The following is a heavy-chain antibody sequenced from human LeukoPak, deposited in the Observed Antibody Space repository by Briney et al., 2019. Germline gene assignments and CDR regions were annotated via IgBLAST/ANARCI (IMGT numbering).Heavy chain of an antibody. V-gene: IGHV3-30*02. CDR3: AKERRGYSYGYYFDY. Sequence: GTSLRLSCAAPGFTFSSYGMHWVRQAPGKGLEWVAFIRYDGSNKYYADSVKGRFTISRDNSKNTLYLQMNSLRAEDTAVYYCAKERRGYSYGYYFDYWGQGTLVTVSS. D-gene: IGHD5-18*01. J-gene: IGHJ4*02. CDR2: IRYDGSNK. CDR1: GFTFSSYG.